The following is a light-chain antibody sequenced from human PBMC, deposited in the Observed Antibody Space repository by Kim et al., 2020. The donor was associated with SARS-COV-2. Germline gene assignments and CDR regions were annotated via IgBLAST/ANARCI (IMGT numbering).Light chain of an antibody. CDR2: AAS. Sequence: DCQLTQSPSTLSASVGDRVNITCRTSQSLSSYLNWYQQTPGRAPNLLIYAASTLQDGVPSRFSGSGSGTEFTLTITSLQPEDFASYYCQLSYSTPIFGQGTRLEIK. J-gene: IGKJ5*01. V-gene: IGKV1-39*01. CDR3: QLSYSTPI. CDR1: QSLSSY.